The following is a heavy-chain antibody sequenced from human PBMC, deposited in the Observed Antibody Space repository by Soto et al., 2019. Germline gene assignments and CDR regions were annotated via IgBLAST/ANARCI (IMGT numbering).Heavy chain of an antibody. CDR1: GGSISSGGYS. Sequence: QLQLQESGSGLVKPSQTLSLTCAVAGGSISSGGYSWSWIRQPPGKGLEWIGYIYHSGSTYYDPSLKSRVTISIDRSNNQFSLKLSSVTAADTAVYYCARTESGTFDPWGQGTLVTVSS. J-gene: IGHJ5*02. CDR2: IYHSGST. V-gene: IGHV4-30-2*01. D-gene: IGHD1-7*01. CDR3: ARTESGTFDP.